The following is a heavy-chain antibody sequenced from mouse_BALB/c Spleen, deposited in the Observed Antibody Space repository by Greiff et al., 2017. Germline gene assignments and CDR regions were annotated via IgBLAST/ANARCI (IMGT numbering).Heavy chain of an antibody. V-gene: IGHV1-14*01. CDR2: INPYNDGT. CDR3: ARNWDVRGRGFAY. Sequence: EVQLQQSGPELVKPGASVKMSCKASGYTFTSYVMHWVKQKPGQGLEWIGYINPYNDGTKYNEKFKGKATLTSDKSSSTAYMELSSLTSEDSAVYYCARNWDVRGRGFAYWGQGTLVTVSA. D-gene: IGHD4-1*01. CDR1: GYTFTSYV. J-gene: IGHJ3*01.